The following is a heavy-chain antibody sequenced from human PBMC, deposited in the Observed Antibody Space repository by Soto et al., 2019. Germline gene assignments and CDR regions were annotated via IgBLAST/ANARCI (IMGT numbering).Heavy chain of an antibody. CDR2: INPNSGGT. D-gene: IGHD3-10*01. CDR1: GYTFTGYY. Sequence: ASVKVSCKASGYTFTGYYMHWVRQAPGQGLEWMGWINPNSGGTNYAQKFQGRVTLTRDTSTSTAYMELSSLRSDDTAVYFCSRLTTMVREINDDPFDFWGQGTLVTVSS. V-gene: IGHV1-2*02. CDR3: SRLTTMVREINDDPFDF. J-gene: IGHJ4*03.